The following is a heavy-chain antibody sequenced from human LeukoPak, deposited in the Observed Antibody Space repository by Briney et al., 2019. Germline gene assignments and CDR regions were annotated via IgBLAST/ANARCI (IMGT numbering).Heavy chain of an antibody. D-gene: IGHD2-2*01. CDR1: GYTFTSYG. Sequence: EASVKVSCKASGYTFTSYGISWVRQAPGQGLEWMGWISAYNGNTNYAQKLQGRVTMTTDTSTSTAYMELRSLRSDDTAVYYCARVPHGGGYRSSTSCYSSPFDYWGQGTLVTVSS. CDR2: ISAYNGNT. J-gene: IGHJ4*02. CDR3: ARVPHGGGYRSSTSCYSSPFDY. V-gene: IGHV1-18*04.